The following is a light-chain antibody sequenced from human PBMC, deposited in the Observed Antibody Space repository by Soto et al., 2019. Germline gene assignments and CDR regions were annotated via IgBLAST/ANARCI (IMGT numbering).Light chain of an antibody. CDR1: SSDVGGYNY. V-gene: IGLV2-14*01. CDR2: DVS. J-gene: IGLJ2*01. Sequence: QSALTQPASVSGSRGQSITISCTGTSSDVGGYNYVSWYQQHPGKAPKLMIYDVSNRPSGVSNRFSGSKSGNTASLTISGLQAEDEADYYCSSYTSSSTLVFGGGTKVTGL. CDR3: SSYTSSSTLV.